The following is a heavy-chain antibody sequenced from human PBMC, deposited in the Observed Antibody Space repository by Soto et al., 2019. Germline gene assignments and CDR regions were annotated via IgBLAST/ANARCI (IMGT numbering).Heavy chain of an antibody. V-gene: IGHV3-64D*08. CDR2: ISGNGGST. J-gene: IGHJ4*02. D-gene: IGHD1-26*01. CDR1: GFTFSNYP. CDR3: VKAPLKYGGSYYDY. Sequence: EVQLVESGGSLVQPGGSVRLSCSASGFTFSNYPMHWVRQGPGKGLEFVSVISGNGGSTYYADSVKGRFTISRDNSKSSLALQMSSLRPEDTAVYYCVKAPLKYGGSYYDYWGQGALVIVSS.